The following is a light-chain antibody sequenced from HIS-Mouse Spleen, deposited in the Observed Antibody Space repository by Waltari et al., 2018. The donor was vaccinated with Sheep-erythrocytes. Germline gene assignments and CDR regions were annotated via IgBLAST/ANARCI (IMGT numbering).Light chain of an antibody. Sequence: QSALTQPASVSASPGQSITISCTGTSSYVGSYNLVSWYQQHPGKAPKLMIYEGSKRPSGVSNRFSGSKSGNTASLTISGLQAEDEADYYCCSYAGSSTWVFGGGTKLTVL. J-gene: IGLJ3*02. CDR1: SSYVGSYNL. V-gene: IGLV2-23*01. CDR3: CSYAGSSTWV. CDR2: EGS.